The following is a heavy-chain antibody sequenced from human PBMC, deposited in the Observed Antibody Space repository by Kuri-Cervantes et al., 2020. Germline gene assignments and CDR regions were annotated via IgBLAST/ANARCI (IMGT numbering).Heavy chain of an antibody. CDR2: FDPEDGET. D-gene: IGHD5-12*01. CDR1: GYTLTELS. Sequence: ASVKVSCKVSGYTLTELSMHWVRQAPGKGLEWMGGFDPEDGETIYAQKFQGRVTITADKSTSTAYMELSSLRSEDTAVYYCARSGNSGYDYLLDYWGQGTLVTVSS. J-gene: IGHJ4*02. CDR3: ARSGNSGYDYLLDY. V-gene: IGHV1-24*01.